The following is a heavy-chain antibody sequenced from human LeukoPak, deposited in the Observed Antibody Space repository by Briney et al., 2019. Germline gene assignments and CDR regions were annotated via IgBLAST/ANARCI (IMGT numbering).Heavy chain of an antibody. J-gene: IGHJ6*02. CDR1: GYTFTSYG. CDR3: ARGPSTTVTTFHYYYYYGIDV. V-gene: IGHV1-18*01. CDR2: ISAYNGNT. Sequence: ASVKVSCKASGYTFTSYGISWVRQAPGQGLEWMGWISAYNGNTNYAQKLQGRVTMTTDTSTSTAYMELRSLRSDDTAVYYCARGPSTTVTTFHYYYYYGIDVWGQGTTVTVSS. D-gene: IGHD4-17*01.